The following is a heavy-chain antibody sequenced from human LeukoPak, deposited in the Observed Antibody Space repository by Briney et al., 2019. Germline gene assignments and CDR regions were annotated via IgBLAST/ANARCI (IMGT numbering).Heavy chain of an antibody. J-gene: IGHJ6*03. CDR1: GFNFNIYR. V-gene: IGHV3-48*02. CDR3: ARDQGHYYYYMDV. Sequence: GGALRLSCTASGFNFNIYRMNWVRQAPGKGLEWVSCIRGDGTDINYADSVKGRFTISRDNAENSVYLQMNSLRDEDTAVYYCARDQGHYYYYMDVWGKGTTATVSS. CDR2: IRGDGTDI.